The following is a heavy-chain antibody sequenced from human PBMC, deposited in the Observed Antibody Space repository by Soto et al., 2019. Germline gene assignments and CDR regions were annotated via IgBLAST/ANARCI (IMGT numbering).Heavy chain of an antibody. CDR3: TRVLAVSYPRYYYYGMDV. J-gene: IGHJ6*02. CDR2: IRSKAYGGTT. Sequence: GGSLRLSCTASGFTFGDYAMSWFRQAPGKGPEWVGFIRSKAYGGTTEYAASVKGRFTISRDDSKSIAYLQMNSLKTEDTAVYYCTRVLAVSYPRYYYYGMDVWGQGTTVTVSS. CDR1: GFTFGDYA. D-gene: IGHD3-16*02. V-gene: IGHV3-49*03.